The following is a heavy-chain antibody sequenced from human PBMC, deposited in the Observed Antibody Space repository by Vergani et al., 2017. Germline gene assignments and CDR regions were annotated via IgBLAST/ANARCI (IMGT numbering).Heavy chain of an antibody. D-gene: IGHD3-9*01. Sequence: EVQLVESGGGLVQPGGSLRLSCAASGFTFSSYSMNWVRQAPGKGLEWLSYISSGSSTIYYADSVKGRFTISRDNAKNSLYLQMNSLRAEDTALYYCARSPPDFDWRYGYMDVWGKGTTVTVSS. J-gene: IGHJ6*03. V-gene: IGHV3-48*04. CDR3: ARSPPDFDWRYGYMDV. CDR1: GFTFSSYS. CDR2: ISSGSSTI.